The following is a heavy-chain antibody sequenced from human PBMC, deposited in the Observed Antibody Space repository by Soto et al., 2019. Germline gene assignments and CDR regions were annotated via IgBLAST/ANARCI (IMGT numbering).Heavy chain of an antibody. D-gene: IGHD3-10*01. V-gene: IGHV3-15*07. J-gene: IGHJ4*01. CDR2: IENKNDGGTT. CDR1: GFSFKNAW. CDR3: TGLWFGEIYNY. Sequence: EVELVESGGGLVKPGGSLTLSCAASGFSFKNAWMNWVRQAPGKGLEWVGRIENKNDGGTTDYAAFVKGRFTISRDASENTLYLHMNGLKTEDTGVYFCTGLWFGEIYNYWGQGSLVTVSS.